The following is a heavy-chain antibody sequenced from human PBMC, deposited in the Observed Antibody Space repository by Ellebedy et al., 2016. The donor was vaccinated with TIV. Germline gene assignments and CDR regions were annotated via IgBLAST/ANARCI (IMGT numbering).Heavy chain of an antibody. CDR3: ARTKAVAGTFCFDY. V-gene: IGHV4-59*01. D-gene: IGHD6-13*01. CDR2: IYYSGRT. J-gene: IGHJ4*02. Sequence: SETLSLTCTVSGGSINNYYWSWIRQPPGKGLEWIGYIYYSGRTHYNPSFKSRVTISVDTSKSQFSLKLSSVTAADTAVYYCARTKAVAGTFCFDYWGQGTLVTVSS. CDR1: GGSINNYY.